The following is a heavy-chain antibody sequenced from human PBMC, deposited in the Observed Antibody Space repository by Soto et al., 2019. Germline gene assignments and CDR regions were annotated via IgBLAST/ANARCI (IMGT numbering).Heavy chain of an antibody. J-gene: IGHJ5*02. CDR1: GYTFTSYA. Sequence: GASVKVSCKASGYTFTSYAMHWVLQAPGQRLEWMGWINAGNGNTTYSQKFQGRVTITRDTSASTAYMELSSLGSEATAVYSCARPRGIYSDFAGFDPWGQGTLVTVSS. D-gene: IGHD3-22*01. CDR3: ARPRGIYSDFAGFDP. CDR2: INAGNGNT. V-gene: IGHV1-3*01.